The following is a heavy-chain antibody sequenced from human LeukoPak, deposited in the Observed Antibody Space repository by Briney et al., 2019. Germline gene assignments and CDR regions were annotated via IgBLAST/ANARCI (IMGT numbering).Heavy chain of an antibody. CDR3: ASGGPSYYYDSSGHNWFDP. J-gene: IGHJ5*02. CDR2: IYHSGST. CDR1: GYSISSGYY. V-gene: IGHV4-38-2*02. Sequence: SETLSLTCTVSGYSISSGYYWGWIRQPPGKGLEWIGSIYHSGSTYYNPSLKSRVTISVDTSKNQFSLKLSSVTAADTAVYYCASGGPSYYYDSSGHNWFDPWGQGTLVTVSS. D-gene: IGHD3-22*01.